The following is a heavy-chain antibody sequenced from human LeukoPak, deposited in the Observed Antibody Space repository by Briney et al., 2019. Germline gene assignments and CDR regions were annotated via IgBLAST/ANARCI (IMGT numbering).Heavy chain of an antibody. J-gene: IGHJ5*02. CDR1: GDSVSSNSVT. Sequence: SQTLSLTCAISGDSVSSNSVTWNWIRQSPSRGLEWLGRTYYRSTWYNDYAVSVRGRITGNPDTSKNQFSLHLNSVTPDDTAVYYCARRLTQYDCFDPWGQGILVTVSS. CDR2: TYYRSTWYN. CDR3: ARRLTQYDCFDP. D-gene: IGHD2-2*01. V-gene: IGHV6-1*01.